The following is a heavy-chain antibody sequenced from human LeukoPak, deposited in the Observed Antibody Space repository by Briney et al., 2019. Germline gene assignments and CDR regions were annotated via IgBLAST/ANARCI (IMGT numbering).Heavy chain of an antibody. D-gene: IGHD6-19*01. J-gene: IGHJ4*02. CDR3: ARHGYSSGWSFDY. CDR2: IYYSGST. Sequence: SETLSLTCTVSGGSISSYYWSWIRQPPGKGLEWIGYIYYSGSTNYNPSLKSRVTISVDTSKNQFPLKLSSVTAADTAVYYCARHGYSSGWSFDYWGQGTLVTVSS. CDR1: GGSISSYY. V-gene: IGHV4-59*08.